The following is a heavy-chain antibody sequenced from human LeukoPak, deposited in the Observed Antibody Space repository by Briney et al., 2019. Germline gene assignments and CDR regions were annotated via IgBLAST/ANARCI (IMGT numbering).Heavy chain of an antibody. J-gene: IGHJ3*02. CDR1: GFTFSSYA. Sequence: GGSLRLSCAASGFTFSSYAMHWVRQAPGKGLEWAAVISYDGSNKYYADSVKGRFTISRDNSKNTLYLQMNSLRAEDTAVYYCARDRERWLQLGAFDIWGQGTMVTVSS. CDR2: ISYDGSNK. CDR3: ARDRERWLQLGAFDI. D-gene: IGHD5-24*01. V-gene: IGHV3-30*04.